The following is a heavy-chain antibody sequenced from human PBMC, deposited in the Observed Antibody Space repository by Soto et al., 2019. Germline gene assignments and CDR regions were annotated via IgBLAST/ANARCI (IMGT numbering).Heavy chain of an antibody. Sequence: QVQLQQWGAGLLKPSETLSLTCAVYGGSFSGYYWSWIRQPPGKGLEWIGEINHSGSTNYNPSLTRRVTISVDTSKNQFSLKLSSVTAADTAVYYCARRRVYCSGGSCSYNWFDPWGQGTLVTVSS. V-gene: IGHV4-34*01. CDR3: ARRRVYCSGGSCSYNWFDP. J-gene: IGHJ5*02. CDR2: INHSGST. CDR1: GGSFSGYY. D-gene: IGHD2-15*01.